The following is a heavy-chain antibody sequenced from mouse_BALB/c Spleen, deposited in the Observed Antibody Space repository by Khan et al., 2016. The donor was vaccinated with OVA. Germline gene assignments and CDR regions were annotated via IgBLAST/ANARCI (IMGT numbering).Heavy chain of an antibody. J-gene: IGHJ3*01. CDR3: ANHGSSSAWLTY. D-gene: IGHD1-1*01. Sequence: QVQLQQSGAELAKPGASVKMSCKASGYTFTSYWMHWVKQRPGQGLEWIGYINPSTGYTEYNQRFKDKATLTADKSSRTAYMQLSSLTSEESAVYYVANHGSSSAWLTYWGQGTLVTVSA. CDR1: GYTFTSYW. V-gene: IGHV1-7*01. CDR2: INPSTGYT.